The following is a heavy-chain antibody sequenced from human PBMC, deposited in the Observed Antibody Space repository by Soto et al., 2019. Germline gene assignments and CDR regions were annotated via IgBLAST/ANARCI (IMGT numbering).Heavy chain of an antibody. D-gene: IGHD5-18*01. CDR1: GFTFSNYA. Sequence: PGGSLRLSCAASGFTFSNYAMHWVRQAPGKGLEYVSAISSNGGSTYYANSVKGRVTITRDTSASTAYMELSSLRSEDTAVYYCARDPGYSYGYNWGQGTLVTSPQ. CDR2: ISSNGGST. CDR3: ARDPGYSYGYN. J-gene: IGHJ4*02. V-gene: IGHV3-64*01.